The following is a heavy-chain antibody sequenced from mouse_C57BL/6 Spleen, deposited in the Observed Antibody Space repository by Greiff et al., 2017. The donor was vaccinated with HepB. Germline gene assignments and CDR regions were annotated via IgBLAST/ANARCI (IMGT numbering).Heavy chain of an antibody. Sequence: QVQLQQSGAELVRPGASVTLSCKASGYTFTDYEMHWVKQTPVHGLEWIGAIDPETGGTAYNQKFKGKAILTADKSSSTAYMELRSLTSEDSAVYYCTREDDYDGDWYFDVWGTGTTVTVSS. J-gene: IGHJ1*03. V-gene: IGHV1-15*01. CDR3: TREDDYDGDWYFDV. CDR2: IDPETGGT. CDR1: GYTFTDYE. D-gene: IGHD2-4*01.